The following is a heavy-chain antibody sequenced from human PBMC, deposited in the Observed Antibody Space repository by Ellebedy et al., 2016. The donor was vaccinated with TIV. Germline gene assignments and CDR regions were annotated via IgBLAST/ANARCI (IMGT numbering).Heavy chain of an antibody. Sequence: MPSETLSLTCTVSGDSISSFYWSWIRQPPGKGLEWIGYIYHTGSTNYNPSLKSRVTISLDTSKNQFSLNLSSVTAADTAVYYCARVRRESLWFAESQYFFDYWGQGTLVTVSS. CDR1: GDSISSFY. J-gene: IGHJ4*02. V-gene: IGHV4-59*12. CDR2: IYHTGST. D-gene: IGHD3-10*01. CDR3: ARVRRESLWFAESQYFFDY.